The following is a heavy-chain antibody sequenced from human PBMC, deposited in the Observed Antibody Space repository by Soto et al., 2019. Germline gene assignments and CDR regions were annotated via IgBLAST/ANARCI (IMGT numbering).Heavy chain of an antibody. J-gene: IGHJ4*02. CDR2: IGSGSSSANI. Sequence: EVRLVESGGGLVKPGGSLRLSCAVSGFTFSSYWMNWVRQAPGKGLVWVSCIGSGSSSANIYYADSVKGRFTISRDNANNSLVLQMLRMRDEDTEDSDCASFRNDLLPDPIDSWGQGILVTVSS. CDR1: GFTFSSYW. D-gene: IGHD1-1*01. V-gene: IGHV3-21*02. CDR3: ASFRNDLLPDPIDS.